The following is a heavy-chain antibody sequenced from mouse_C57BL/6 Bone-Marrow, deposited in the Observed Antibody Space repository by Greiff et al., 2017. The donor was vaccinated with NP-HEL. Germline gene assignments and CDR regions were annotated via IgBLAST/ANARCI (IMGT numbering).Heavy chain of an antibody. V-gene: IGHV5-12*01. CDR1: GFTFSDYY. J-gene: IGHJ2*01. CDR3: ARRTYESGFDY. CDR2: ISNGGGST. Sequence: EVMLVESGGGLVQPGGSLKLSCAASGFTFSDYYMYWVRQTPEKRLEWVAYISNGGGSTYYPDTVKGRFTISRDNAKNTLYLQMSRLKSEDTAMYYCARRTYESGFDYWGQGTTLTVSS. D-gene: IGHD2-12*01.